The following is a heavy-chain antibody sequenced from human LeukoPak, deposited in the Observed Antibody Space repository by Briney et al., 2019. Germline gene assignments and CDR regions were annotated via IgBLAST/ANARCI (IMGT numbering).Heavy chain of an antibody. CDR3: AREAIYCSGGSCYAPFDI. Sequence: ASVKVSCKTSGYTFTGYHIHWVRQAPGQGLEWMGRINPNTGSTNYAQKFQGRVTMTRDTSISTAYMELSRLRSDDTAVYYCAREAIYCSGGSCYAPFDIWGQGTMVTVSS. V-gene: IGHV1-2*06. CDR2: INPNTGST. CDR1: GYTFTGYH. J-gene: IGHJ3*02. D-gene: IGHD2-15*01.